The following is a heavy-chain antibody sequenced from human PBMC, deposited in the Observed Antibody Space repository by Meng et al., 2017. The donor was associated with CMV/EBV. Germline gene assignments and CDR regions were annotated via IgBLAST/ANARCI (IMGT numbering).Heavy chain of an antibody. D-gene: IGHD6-6*01. CDR3: ARDSKNILHSSSNPSTPYYYYYGMDV. Sequence: SVKVSCKASGGIFSSYAISWVRQAPGQGLEWMGGIIPIRGIANYAQKFQGGVTITADKSTSTAYMELSSRRSEDTAVYYCARDSKNILHSSSNPSTPYYYYYGMDVWGQGTTVTVSS. J-gene: IGHJ6*02. CDR1: GGIFSSYA. CDR2: IIPIRGIA. V-gene: IGHV1-69*10.